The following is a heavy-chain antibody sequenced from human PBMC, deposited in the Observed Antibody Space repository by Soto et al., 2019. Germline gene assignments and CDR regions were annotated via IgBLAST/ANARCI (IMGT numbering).Heavy chain of an antibody. CDR3: AKALYYYDSSPLDH. CDR1: GFDFEDFA. V-gene: IGHV3-43D*04. D-gene: IGHD3-22*01. J-gene: IGHJ4*02. Sequence: PGGSLRLSCAAAGFDFEDFAMHWVRQAPGKGLEWVSLINSDGTDSYYMDSVRGRFTISRDNGKNSLYLRMDRLRPEDTAFYFCAKALYYYDSSPLDHWGQGTLVTVSS. CDR2: INSDGTDS.